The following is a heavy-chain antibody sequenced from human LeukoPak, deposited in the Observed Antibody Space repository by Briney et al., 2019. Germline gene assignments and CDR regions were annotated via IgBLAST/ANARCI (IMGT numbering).Heavy chain of an antibody. J-gene: IGHJ6*03. CDR2: IYYSGST. CDR3: ARASIGYCSSTSCYPYYYYYYMDV. Sequence: PSETLSLTCTVSGGSISSYYWSWLRQPPGEGLEGIGYIYYSGSTNYNPSLKSRVTISVDTSKNQFSLKLSSVTAADTAVYYCARASIGYCSSTSCYPYYYYYYMDVWGKGTTVTVSS. CDR1: GGSISSYY. V-gene: IGHV4-59*01. D-gene: IGHD2-2*01.